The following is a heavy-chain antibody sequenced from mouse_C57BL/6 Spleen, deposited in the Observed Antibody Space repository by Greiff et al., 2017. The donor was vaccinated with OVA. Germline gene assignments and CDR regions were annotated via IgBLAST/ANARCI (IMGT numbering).Heavy chain of an antibody. D-gene: IGHD3-3*01. CDR3: VRDRDAMDY. V-gene: IGHV10-3*01. CDR2: IRSTSSNYAT. CDR1: GFTFNTYA. Sequence: EVKLVESGGGLVQPKGSLKLSCAASGFTFNTYAMPWVRKAPGKGLEWVARIRSTSSNYATYYADSVKDRFTSSRDDSQSMLYLQMNDLKTYDTAMYYCVRDRDAMDYRGQGTSVTVSS. J-gene: IGHJ4*01.